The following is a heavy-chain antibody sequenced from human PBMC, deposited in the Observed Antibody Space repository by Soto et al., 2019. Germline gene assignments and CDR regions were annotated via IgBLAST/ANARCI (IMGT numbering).Heavy chain of an antibody. CDR1: GFSLSTSVVS. D-gene: IGHD1-26*01. CDR3: AHGYYPTNWFDP. J-gene: IGHJ5*02. Sequence: QITLKESGPTLVKPTQTLTLTCTFPGFSLSTSVVSVGWIRPPPGKALEWLALIYWDDDKRYSPSLKSRLSITKDTSKNQVVLTMTNMDPLDTATYYCAHGYYPTNWFDPWGQGTLVTVSS. V-gene: IGHV2-5*02. CDR2: IYWDDDK.